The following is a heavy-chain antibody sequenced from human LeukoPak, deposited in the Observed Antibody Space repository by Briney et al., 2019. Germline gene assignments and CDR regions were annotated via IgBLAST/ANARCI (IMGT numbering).Heavy chain of an antibody. D-gene: IGHD4-17*01. CDR2: IYYSGST. CDR1: GFTFSSYAMH. CDR3: ARADYGDYGGFDY. Sequence: LRLSCAASGFTFSSYAMHWVRQPPGKGLEWLGYIYYSGSTYYNPSLKSRVIISGDTSKNQFSLKLSSVTAADTAVYYCARADYGDYGGFDYWGQGTLVTVSS. V-gene: IGHV4-30-4*01. J-gene: IGHJ4*02.